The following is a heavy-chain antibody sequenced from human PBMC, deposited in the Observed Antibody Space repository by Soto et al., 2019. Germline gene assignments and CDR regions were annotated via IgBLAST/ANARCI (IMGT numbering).Heavy chain of an antibody. CDR2: ISGSGYAT. J-gene: IGHJ6*02. D-gene: IGHD4-17*01. Sequence: EVQLLESGGGLVQPGGSLRLSCAASGFTFSSYAMSWVRQAPGMGLEWVSVISGSGYATYYADSVKGRFTVSRDNSNNTVYLQMNSLRAEDTAVYYCAKEETVFVNYYYYYGMAVWGQGTTVTVSS. CDR3: AKEETVFVNYYYYYGMAV. V-gene: IGHV3-23*01. CDR1: GFTFSSYA.